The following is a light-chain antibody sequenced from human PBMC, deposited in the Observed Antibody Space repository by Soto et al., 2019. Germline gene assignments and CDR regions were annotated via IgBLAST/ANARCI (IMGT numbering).Light chain of an antibody. CDR3: QQYNSYWCT. V-gene: IGKV1-5*01. CDR2: DAS. CDR1: QSINSW. Sequence: DIQMTQSPSTLSASVGDRVTNTCRASQSINSWLAWYQQKPGKAPKLLIYDASSLESGVPSRFSGSGSGTEFTLTISSLQPDDFATYYCQQYNSYWCTFGQGTRLEIK. J-gene: IGKJ5*01.